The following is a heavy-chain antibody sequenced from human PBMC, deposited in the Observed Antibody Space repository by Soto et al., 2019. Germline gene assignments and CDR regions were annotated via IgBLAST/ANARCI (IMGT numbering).Heavy chain of an antibody. J-gene: IGHJ5*02. CDR3: ARDSATSFDP. V-gene: IGHV3-48*01. Sequence: GGSLRLSCAASGFTFNIYDMNWVRQAPGKGLEWVAHISSGSGSIYYADSVKGRFTISRDNIKNSLYLQMNSLRAEDTAVYYCARDSATSFDPWGQGTLVKSPQ. CDR2: ISSGSGSI. CDR1: GFTFNIYD.